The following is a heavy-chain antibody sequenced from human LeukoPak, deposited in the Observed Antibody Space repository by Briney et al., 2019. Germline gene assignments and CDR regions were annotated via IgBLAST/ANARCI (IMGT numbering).Heavy chain of an antibody. D-gene: IGHD4-17*01. CDR2: IYYSGST. V-gene: IGHV4-59*12. CDR3: ARGRGDYRFDY. Sequence: SETLSLTCTVSGGSISSYYWSWIRQPPGKGLEWIGYIYYSGSTNYNPSLKSRVTISVDTSKNQFSLKLSSVTAADTAVYYCARGRGDYRFDYWGQGTLVTVSS. CDR1: GGSISSYY. J-gene: IGHJ4*02.